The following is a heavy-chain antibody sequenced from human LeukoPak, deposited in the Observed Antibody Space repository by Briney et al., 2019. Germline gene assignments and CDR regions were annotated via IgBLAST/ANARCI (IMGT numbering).Heavy chain of an antibody. CDR1: GGTFSSYA. Sequence: ASVKVSYKASGGTFSSYAISWVRQAPGQGLEWMGGIIPIFGTANYAQKFQGRVTITADESTSTAYMELSSLRSEDTAVYYCAREYPTTLGTYYYYGMDVWGQGTTVTVSS. V-gene: IGHV1-69*01. CDR2: IIPIFGTA. CDR3: AREYPTTLGTYYYYGMDV. D-gene: IGHD1-1*01. J-gene: IGHJ6*02.